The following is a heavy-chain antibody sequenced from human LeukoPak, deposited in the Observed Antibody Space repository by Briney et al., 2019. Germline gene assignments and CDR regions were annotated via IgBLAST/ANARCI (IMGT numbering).Heavy chain of an antibody. D-gene: IGHD5-12*01. Sequence: SETLSLTCTVSGYSISSGYYWGWIRQPPGKGLEWIGYIYYSGSTIYNPSLESRVTISVDTSKNHFSLDLSSVTAADAAVYYCARSAWTYDYWGQGILVTVSS. CDR1: GYSISSGYY. CDR3: ARSAWTYDY. CDR2: IYYSGST. V-gene: IGHV4-61*03. J-gene: IGHJ4*02.